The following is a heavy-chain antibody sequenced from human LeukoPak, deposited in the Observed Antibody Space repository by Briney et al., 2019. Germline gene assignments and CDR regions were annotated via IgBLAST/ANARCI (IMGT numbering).Heavy chain of an antibody. CDR2: IYHSGST. CDR3: ASRITILGVSRFDP. J-gene: IGHJ5*02. Sequence: SETLSLTCTVSGGSISSGGYYWSWIRQPPGKGLEWIGYIYHSGSTYYNPSLKGRVTISVDRSKNQFSLKLSSVTAADTAVYYCASRITILGVSRFDPWGQGTLVTVSS. D-gene: IGHD3-3*01. CDR1: GGSISSGGYY. V-gene: IGHV4-30-2*01.